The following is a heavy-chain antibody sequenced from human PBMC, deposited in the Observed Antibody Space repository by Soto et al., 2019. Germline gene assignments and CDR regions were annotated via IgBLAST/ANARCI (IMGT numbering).Heavy chain of an antibody. CDR3: AGGFSNMRASWY. V-gene: IGHV4-39*01. D-gene: IGHD2-15*01. CDR2: IYYSGST. CDR1: GGSISSTSHY. J-gene: IGHJ4*02. Sequence: PSXTLSLTCTLSGGSISSTSHYWCWIRQPPGKGLESIGNIYYSGSTYYNPSLKSRVTISVDTSKNQFSLKLSSVTAADTAVYYCAGGFSNMRASWYWGQGTLVTVSS.